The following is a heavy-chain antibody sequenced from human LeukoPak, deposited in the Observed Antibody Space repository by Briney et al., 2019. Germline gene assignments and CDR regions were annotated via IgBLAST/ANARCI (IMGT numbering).Heavy chain of an antibody. CDR3: AREDARAAPYYLDY. D-gene: IGHD6-13*01. Sequence: GGSLRLSCAASGFTFSSYAMHWVRQAPGKGLEWVAVISYDGSNKYYADSVKGRFTISRDNSKNTLYLQMNSLRAEDTAVYYCAREDARAAPYYLDYWGQGTLVTVSS. CDR2: ISYDGSNK. CDR1: GFTFSSYA. V-gene: IGHV3-30*04. J-gene: IGHJ4*02.